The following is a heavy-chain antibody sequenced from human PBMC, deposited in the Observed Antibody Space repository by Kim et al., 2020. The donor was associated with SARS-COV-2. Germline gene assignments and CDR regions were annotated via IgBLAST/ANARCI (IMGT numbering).Heavy chain of an antibody. Sequence: GGSLRLSCAASGFTVSSNYMSWVRQAPGKGLEWVSVIYSGGSTYYADSVKGRFTISRDNSKNTLYLQMNSLRAEDTAVYYCAREGVVPAAIEGLGWFDPWGQGTRGPVSS. V-gene: IGHV3-66*01. CDR1: GFTVSSNY. CDR2: IYSGGST. D-gene: IGHD2-2*01. CDR3: AREGVVPAAIEGLGWFDP. J-gene: IGHJ5*02.